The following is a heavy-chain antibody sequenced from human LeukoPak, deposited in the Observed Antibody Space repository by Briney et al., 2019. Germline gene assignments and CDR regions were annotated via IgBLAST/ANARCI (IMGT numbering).Heavy chain of an antibody. D-gene: IGHD1-14*01. J-gene: IGHJ3*02. V-gene: IGHV4-59*03. CDR3: ARQPRRGVFDI. CDR1: GVSIGAFS. Sequence: ETLSLTCTVSGVSIGAFSWNWIRQSPGKGLEWIGGVDDTGTAKSNPSLKTRVSMSVDRAANQLSLRLTSVTAADTAMFYCARQPRRGVFDIWGQGTVVIVS. CDR2: VDDTGTA.